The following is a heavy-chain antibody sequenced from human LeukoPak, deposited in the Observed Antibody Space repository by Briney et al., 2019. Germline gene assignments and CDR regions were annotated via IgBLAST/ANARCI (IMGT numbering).Heavy chain of an antibody. CDR3: ARATNHYYYMDV. J-gene: IGHJ6*03. CDR2: IYYSGST. CDR1: GGSISSYY. Sequence: NASETLSLTCTVSGGSISSYYWSWIRQPPGKGLEWIGYIYYSGSTNYNPSLKSRVTISVDTSKNQFSLKLSSVTAADTAVYYCARATNHYYYMDVWGKGTTVTVSS. D-gene: IGHD5-12*01. V-gene: IGHV4-59*01.